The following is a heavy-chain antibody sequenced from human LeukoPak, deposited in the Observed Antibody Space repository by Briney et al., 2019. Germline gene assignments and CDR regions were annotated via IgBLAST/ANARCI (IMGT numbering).Heavy chain of an antibody. CDR1: GFTFSGSA. D-gene: IGHD4-23*01. CDR2: IRSKANSYAT. J-gene: IGHJ4*02. Sequence: GGSLRLSCAASGFTFSGSAMHWVRQAPGKGLEWVGRIRSKANSYATAYAASVKGRFTISRDDSKNTAYLQMNSLKTEDTAVYYCTRVIRWVDPFDYWGQGTLVTVSS. V-gene: IGHV3-73*01. CDR3: TRVIRWVDPFDY.